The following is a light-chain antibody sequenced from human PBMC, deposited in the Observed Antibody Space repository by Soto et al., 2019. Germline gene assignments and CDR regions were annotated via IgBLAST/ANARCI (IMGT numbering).Light chain of an antibody. CDR1: RSDVGGYNY. J-gene: IGLJ1*01. CDR3: SSYTSRSTLV. Sequence: QSVLTQSASVSGSLGHSITISCTGTRSDVGGYNYVSWYQQHPGKAPKLMIYEVTNRPSGVSNRFSGSKSGNTASLTISGLQAEDEADYYCSSYTSRSTLVFATGTKVTVL. V-gene: IGLV2-14*01. CDR2: EVT.